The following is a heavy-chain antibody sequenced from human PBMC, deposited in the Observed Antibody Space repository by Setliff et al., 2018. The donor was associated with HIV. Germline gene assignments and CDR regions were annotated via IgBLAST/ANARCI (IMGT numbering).Heavy chain of an antibody. CDR1: GGSISSHY. CDR3: AREIYGGNSRPFDY. J-gene: IGHJ4*02. CDR2: IYYSGTT. D-gene: IGHD4-17*01. V-gene: IGHV4-59*11. Sequence: SETLSLTCTVSGGSISSHYWSWIRQPPGKGLEWIAYIYYSGTTSYNPSLKSRVTISVDTSKNQFSLKLTSVTAADTAVYYCAREIYGGNSRPFDYWGQGTQVTVSS.